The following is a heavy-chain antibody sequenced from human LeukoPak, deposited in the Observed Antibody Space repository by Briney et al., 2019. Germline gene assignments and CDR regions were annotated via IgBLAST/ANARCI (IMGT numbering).Heavy chain of an antibody. Sequence: SETLSLTCTVSGGSISSSSYYWGWIRQPPGKGLEWIGSIYYSGSTHYNPSLKSRVTISVDTSKNQFSLKLSSVTAADTAVYYCAGPGVVVIATSFAFDIWGQGTMVTVSS. CDR3: AGPGVVVIATSFAFDI. V-gene: IGHV4-39*01. D-gene: IGHD2-21*01. J-gene: IGHJ3*02. CDR1: GGSISSSSYY. CDR2: IYYSGST.